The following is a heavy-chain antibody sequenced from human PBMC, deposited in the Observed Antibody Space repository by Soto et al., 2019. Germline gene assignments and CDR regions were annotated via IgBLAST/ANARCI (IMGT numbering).Heavy chain of an antibody. V-gene: IGHV3-23*01. D-gene: IGHD2-2*02. CDR3: AKGDCSSTSCYNPERGFDY. J-gene: IGHJ4*02. CDR2: ISGSGGST. Sequence: PGGSLRLSCAASGFTFSSYAMSWVRQAPGKWLEWVSAISGSGGSTYYADSVKGRFTISRDNSKNTLYLQMNSLRAEDTAVYYCAKGDCSSTSCYNPERGFDYWGQGXLVTVSS. CDR1: GFTFSSYA.